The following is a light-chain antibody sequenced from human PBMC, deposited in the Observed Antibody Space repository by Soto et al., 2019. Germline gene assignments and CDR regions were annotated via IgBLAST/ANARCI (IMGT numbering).Light chain of an antibody. CDR1: QDINHF. Sequence: DIQMTQSPSSLSASLGDRVTITCRASQDINHFLAWFQQKPGKAPKSLIYAESTLQTGVPSKFSGSRSGTDFTLTINSLQPEDFATYYCQQYHSDPPTFGQGTKVEIK. CDR2: AES. V-gene: IGKV1-16*02. J-gene: IGKJ1*01. CDR3: QQYHSDPPT.